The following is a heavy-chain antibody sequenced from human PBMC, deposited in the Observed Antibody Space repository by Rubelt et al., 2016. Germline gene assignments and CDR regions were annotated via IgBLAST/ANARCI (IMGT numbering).Heavy chain of an antibody. V-gene: IGHV4-4*08. Sequence: QVQLQESGPGLVKPSETLSLTCTVSGGFTGSHYWSWLRQPPGKGLEWIGYFHTRGSTTYNPALKSRVSISGDTSKSRFSLTVNAVTAADTALYHCARHIDGQYFDLWGRGTLVTVSS. J-gene: IGHJ2*01. D-gene: IGHD5-12*01. CDR3: ARHIDGQYFDL. CDR1: GGFTGSHY. CDR2: FHTRGST.